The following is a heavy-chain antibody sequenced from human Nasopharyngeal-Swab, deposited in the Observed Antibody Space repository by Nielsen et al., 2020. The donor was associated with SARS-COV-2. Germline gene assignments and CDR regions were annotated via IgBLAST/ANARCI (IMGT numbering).Heavy chain of an antibody. J-gene: IGHJ4*02. CDR1: GYTFTGYY. CDR3: ATVFAYYGSGRPIDY. CDR2: INPNSGGT. D-gene: IGHD3-10*01. Sequence: ASVKVSCKASGYTFTGYYMHWVRQAPGQGLEWMGRINPNSGGTNYAQKFQGRVTMTRDTSISTAYMELSRLRSEDTAVYYCATVFAYYGSGRPIDYWGQGTLVTVSS. V-gene: IGHV1-2*06.